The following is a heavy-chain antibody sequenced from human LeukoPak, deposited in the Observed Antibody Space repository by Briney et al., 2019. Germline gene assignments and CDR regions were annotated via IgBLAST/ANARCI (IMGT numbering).Heavy chain of an antibody. J-gene: IGHJ4*02. Sequence: SVKVSCKASGGTLSSYAISWVRQAPGQGLEWMGGIIPIFGTANYAQKFQGRVTITTDESTSTAYMELSSLRSEDTAVYYCARVRRGYSGYDSGDYFDYWGQGTLVTVSS. D-gene: IGHD5-12*01. CDR1: GGTLSSYA. CDR2: IIPIFGTA. V-gene: IGHV1-69*05. CDR3: ARVRRGYSGYDSGDYFDY.